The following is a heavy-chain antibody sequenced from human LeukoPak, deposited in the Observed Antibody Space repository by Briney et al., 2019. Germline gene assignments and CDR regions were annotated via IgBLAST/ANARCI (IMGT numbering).Heavy chain of an antibody. J-gene: IGHJ4*02. CDR2: INPNSGGT. Sequence: HGASVKVSCKASGYTFTAYYMHWVRQAPGQGLEWMGWINPNSGGTNYAQKFQGRVTMTRDTSISTAYMELSSLRSDDTAVYYCARGFPPRMYYDSSGYYSYYFDYWGQGTLVTVSS. CDR3: ARGFPPRMYYDSSGYYSYYFDY. V-gene: IGHV1-2*02. CDR1: GYTFTAYY. D-gene: IGHD3-22*01.